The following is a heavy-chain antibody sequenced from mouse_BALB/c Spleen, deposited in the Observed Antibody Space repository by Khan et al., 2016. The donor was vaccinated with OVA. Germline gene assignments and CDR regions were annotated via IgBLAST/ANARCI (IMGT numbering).Heavy chain of an antibody. D-gene: IGHD2-3*01. J-gene: IGHJ4*01. V-gene: IGHV3-2*02. CDR1: GYSITSDYA. CDR3: ARDGSRYNYAMDY. CDR2: ISYSCSP. Sequence: EVKLLESGPGLVKPSQSLSLTCTVTGYSITSDYAWNWIRQFPGNKLEWMGYISYSCSPNYNPALKSRISITRDTSKNQFFLQLNSVTTEDTATYYCARDGSRYNYAMDYWGQGTSVTVSS.